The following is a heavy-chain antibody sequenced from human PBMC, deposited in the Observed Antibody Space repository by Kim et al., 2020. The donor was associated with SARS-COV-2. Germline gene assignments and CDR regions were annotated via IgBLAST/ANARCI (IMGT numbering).Heavy chain of an antibody. CDR2: IYSGGST. D-gene: IGHD3-10*01. CDR3: ARGMVRGVIPAFDI. CDR1: GFTVSSNY. V-gene: IGHV3-53*01. J-gene: IGHJ3*02. Sequence: GGSLRLSCAASGFTVSSNYMSWVRQAPGKGLEWVSVIYSGGSTYYADSVKGRFTISRHNSKNTLYLQMNSLRAEDTAVYYCARGMVRGVIPAFDIWGQGTMVTVSS.